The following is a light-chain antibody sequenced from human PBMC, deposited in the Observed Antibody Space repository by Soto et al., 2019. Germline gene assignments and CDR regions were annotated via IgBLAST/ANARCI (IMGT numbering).Light chain of an antibody. CDR1: QTVGDD. CDR3: QHYNSYSEA. CDR2: GVS. V-gene: IGKV3-15*01. Sequence: VLTQSPVTLSASPGDQATLSCRASQTVGDDLAWYQQKPGQPPRLLIYGVSTRATDVPARFSGDGFGTEFTLTISSLQPDDFATYYCQHYNSYSEAFGQGTKVELK. J-gene: IGKJ1*01.